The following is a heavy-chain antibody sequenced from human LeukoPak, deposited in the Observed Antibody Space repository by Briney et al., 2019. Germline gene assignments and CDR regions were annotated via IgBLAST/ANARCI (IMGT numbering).Heavy chain of an antibody. V-gene: IGHV3-33*08. Sequence: GGSLRLSCVASGFTFSNYAMHWVRQAPGKGLEWVAVIWYDGSPKYYPDSVKGRFTISRDNAENSLYLQMNSLRAEDTALYYCARKRPNYFDYWGQGTLVTVSS. CDR2: IWYDGSPK. J-gene: IGHJ4*02. CDR3: ARKRPNYFDY. CDR1: GFTFSNYA.